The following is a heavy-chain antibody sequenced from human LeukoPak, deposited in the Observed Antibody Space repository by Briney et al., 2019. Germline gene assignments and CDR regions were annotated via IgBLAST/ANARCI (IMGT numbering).Heavy chain of an antibody. CDR1: GGTFSSYA. J-gene: IGHJ6*02. Sequence: SVKVSCKASGGTFSSYAISWVRQAPGQGLEWMGGIIPIFGTANYAQKFQGRVTITADESTSTAYMELSSLRSEDTAVYYCARDLRDFWSGLRLNYYYYGMDVWAKGPRSPSP. V-gene: IGHV1-69*13. CDR2: IIPIFGTA. D-gene: IGHD3-3*01. CDR3: ARDLRDFWSGLRLNYYYYGMDV.